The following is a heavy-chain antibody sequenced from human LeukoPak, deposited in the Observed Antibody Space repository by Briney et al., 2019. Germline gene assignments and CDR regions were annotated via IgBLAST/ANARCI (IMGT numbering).Heavy chain of an antibody. CDR1: GGSISSYY. J-gene: IGHJ6*03. D-gene: IGHD1-26*01. V-gene: IGHV4-4*07. Sequence: SETLSLTCTVSGGSISSYYWSWIRQPAGKGLEWIGRIYTSGNTNYNPSLKSRVTISVDKSKNQFSLKVSSVTAADTATYYCARVLVGANYYYYYTDVWGKGTTVTVSS. CDR2: IYTSGNT. CDR3: ARVLVGANYYYYYTDV.